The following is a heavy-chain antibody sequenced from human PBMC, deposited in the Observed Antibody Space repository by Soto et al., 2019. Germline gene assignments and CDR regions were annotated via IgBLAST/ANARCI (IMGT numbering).Heavy chain of an antibody. CDR3: ARDLRPGGSTSSVDL. CDR2: IIPIFGTA. V-gene: IGHV1-69*01. D-gene: IGHD3-16*01. Sequence: QVQLVQSGAEVKKPGSSVKVSCKASGGTFSSYAISWVRQAPGQGLEWMGGIIPIFGTANYAQKFQGRVTITADESTSTTYMELSSLRSEDTAVYYCARDLRPGGSTSSVDLWGRGTLVTVSS. J-gene: IGHJ2*01. CDR1: GGTFSSYA.